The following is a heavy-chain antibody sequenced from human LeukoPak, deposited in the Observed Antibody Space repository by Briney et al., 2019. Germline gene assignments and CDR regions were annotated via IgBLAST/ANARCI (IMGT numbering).Heavy chain of an antibody. CDR3: ARTGGASGGF. CDR2: IYYSGST. D-gene: IGHD2-21*01. V-gene: IGHV4-39*01. J-gene: IGHJ4*02. CDR1: GGSISSSSYY. Sequence: SETLSLTCTVSGGSISSSSYYWGWIRQPPGKGLEWIGSIYYSGSTYYNPSLKSRVTISVDTSKNQFSLKLSSVTAADTATYFCARTGGASGGFWGQGTLVTVSS.